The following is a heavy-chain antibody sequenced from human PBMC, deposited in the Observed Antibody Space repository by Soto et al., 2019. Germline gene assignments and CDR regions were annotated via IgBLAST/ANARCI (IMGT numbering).Heavy chain of an antibody. CDR3: AAVGRVRGYYNGMDV. V-gene: IGHV1-58*01. CDR1: GFTFTSSA. CDR2: IVVGSGNT. Sequence: SVKVSCKASGFTFTSSAVQWVRQARGQRLAWIGWIVVGSGNTIYAQKFQERVTITRDMSTTTAYMELSSLRSEDTAVYYCAAVGRVRGYYNGMDVWGQGTTVTVSS. D-gene: IGHD3-22*01. J-gene: IGHJ6*02.